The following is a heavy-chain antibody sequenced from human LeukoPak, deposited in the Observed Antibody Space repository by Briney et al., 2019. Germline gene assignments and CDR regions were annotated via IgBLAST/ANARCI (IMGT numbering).Heavy chain of an antibody. D-gene: IGHD3-3*01. CDR3: AKVATFGVVEYYFDY. V-gene: IGHV4-4*07. CDR2: IYSSGNT. CDR1: GGSISSYY. Sequence: SETLSLTCTVSGGSISSYYWSWIRQPAGKGLEWIGRIYSSGNTNYNPSLKSRVTMSVDTSKKQFSLKLSSVTAADTAVYYCAKVATFGVVEYYFDYWGQGSLVTVSS. J-gene: IGHJ4*02.